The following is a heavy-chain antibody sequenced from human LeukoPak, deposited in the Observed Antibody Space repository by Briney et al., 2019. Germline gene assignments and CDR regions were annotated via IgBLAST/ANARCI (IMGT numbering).Heavy chain of an antibody. J-gene: IGHJ5*02. CDR1: GSTFSYYY. V-gene: IGHV4-34*08. CDR2: IDNSGDN. Sequence: PSETLTLTCAVSGSTFSYYYWSWIRQPPGKGLEWIGKIDNSGDNKCNPSLKSRVTISRDTSKDQSSLALYSVTAADTAVYYCATSSQLGSYNWLDPWGQGNPVPVSA. CDR3: ATSSQLGSYNWLDP. D-gene: IGHD6-6*01.